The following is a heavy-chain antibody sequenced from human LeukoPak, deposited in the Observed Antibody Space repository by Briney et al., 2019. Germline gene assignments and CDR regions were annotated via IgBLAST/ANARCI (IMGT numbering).Heavy chain of an antibody. D-gene: IGHD7-27*01. J-gene: IGHJ4*02. V-gene: IGHV3-64D*09. CDR2: ISSNGGNT. CDR3: VKRTGLYFDY. CDR1: GFTFSSYA. Sequence: GGSLRLSCSASGFTFSSYAIHWVRQVPGKGLEYVSGISSNGGNTYNANSLKGRITISRDNSKNTVDLQMSSLRTEDTAVYFCVKRTGLYFDYWGQGTLVTVSS.